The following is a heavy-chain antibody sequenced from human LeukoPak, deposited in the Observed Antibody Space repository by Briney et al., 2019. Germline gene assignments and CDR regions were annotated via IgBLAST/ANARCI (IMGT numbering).Heavy chain of an antibody. V-gene: IGHV1-18*01. CDR2: ITTYNGDT. CDR3: ARVYVFQATVTVHDAFDV. D-gene: IGHD4-11*01. J-gene: IGHJ3*01. CDR1: GYTFTSYG. Sequence: ASVKVSCKTSGYTFTSYGISWVRQAPGQGLEWMGWITTYNGDTDYAQKLQGRVTVTMDTSASTAYMELRSLRSDDTAVYYCARVYVFQATVTVHDAFDVWGQGTTVTVSS.